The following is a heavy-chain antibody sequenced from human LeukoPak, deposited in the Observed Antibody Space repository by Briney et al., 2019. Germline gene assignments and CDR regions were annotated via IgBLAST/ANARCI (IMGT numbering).Heavy chain of an antibody. CDR2: ISDTGGST. CDR1: GFTFTTYA. CDR3: ARDHTVNDY. Sequence: GGSLRLSCAASGFTFTTYAMSWVRQAPGKGLEWVSTISDTGGSTYYADSVKGRFSISRDNSKSTLYLQMNSLRAEDTAVYYCARDHTVNDYWGQGTLVTVSS. J-gene: IGHJ4*02. V-gene: IGHV3-23*01.